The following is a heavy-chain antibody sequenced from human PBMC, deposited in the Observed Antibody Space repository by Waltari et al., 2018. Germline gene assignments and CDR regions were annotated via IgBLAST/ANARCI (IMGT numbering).Heavy chain of an antibody. CDR1: GGTFSSYA. J-gene: IGHJ6*02. D-gene: IGHD3-16*02. Sequence: QVQLVQSGAEVKKPGSSVKVSCKASGGTFSSYAISWVRKAPGQGLEWMGRIIPIFGTANYAQKFQGRVTITADKSTSTAYMELSSLRSEDTAVYYCARGYDYIWGSYRAPTMGMDVWGQGTTVTVSS. CDR2: IIPIFGTA. CDR3: ARGYDYIWGSYRAPTMGMDV. V-gene: IGHV1-69*08.